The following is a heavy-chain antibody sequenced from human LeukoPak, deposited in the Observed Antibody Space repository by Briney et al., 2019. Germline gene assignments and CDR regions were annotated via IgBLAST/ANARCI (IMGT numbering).Heavy chain of an antibody. J-gene: IGHJ4*02. Sequence: GSLRLSCAASGFTFSSYWMSWVRQAPGKGLEWVANIKQDGSEKYYVDSVKGRFTISRDNAKNSLYLQMNSLRAEDTAVYYCARDRYYYDSSGYYQNFDYWGQGTLVTVSS. CDR1: GFTFSSYW. CDR2: IKQDGSEK. CDR3: ARDRYYYDSSGYYQNFDY. D-gene: IGHD3-22*01. V-gene: IGHV3-7*03.